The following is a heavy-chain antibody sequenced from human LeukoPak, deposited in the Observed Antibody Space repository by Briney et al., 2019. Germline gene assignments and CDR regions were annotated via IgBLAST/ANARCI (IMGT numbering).Heavy chain of an antibody. CDR2: LNSDGSST. J-gene: IGHJ6*02. CDR3: ARDGPNDYYYYGMDV. D-gene: IGHD1-1*01. CDR1: GFTFCSFW. Sequence: GGSLRLSCSASGFTFCSFWMHWLRQATGKGLVWVSRLNSDGSSTSYATSVKGRFTISRDNATNTLYLQMNRLRAEDTAVYYCARDGPNDYYYYGMDVWGQGTTVTVSS. V-gene: IGHV3-74*01.